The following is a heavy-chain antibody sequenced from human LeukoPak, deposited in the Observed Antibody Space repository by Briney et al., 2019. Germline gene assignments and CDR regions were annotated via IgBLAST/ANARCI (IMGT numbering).Heavy chain of an antibody. D-gene: IGHD3-16*02. V-gene: IGHV4-34*01. CDR1: GGSFSGYY. CDR2: INHRGST. CDR3: ARGRTTCDYVWGSYRPPDY. Sequence: PSETLSLTCAVYGGSFSGYYWNWIRQPPGKGLEWIGEINHRGSTNYNPSLKSRVSISVDTSKNQFSLKLSSVTAADTAVYYCARGRTTCDYVWGSYRPPDYWGQGTLVTVSS. J-gene: IGHJ4*02.